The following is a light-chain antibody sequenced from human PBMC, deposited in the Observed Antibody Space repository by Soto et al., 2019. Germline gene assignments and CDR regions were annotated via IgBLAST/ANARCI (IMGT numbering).Light chain of an antibody. CDR2: EAS. CDR1: RSISDL. V-gene: IGKV1-5*03. Sequence: DIQMTQSPSTLSASVGDRVTITCRASRSISDLLAWYQQKPGKAPKLLIYEASNLKSGVPSRFSGSGSGTEYTFTISSLQPDDFASYYCQQYNGFWTFGQGTKVEIK. CDR3: QQYNGFWT. J-gene: IGKJ1*01.